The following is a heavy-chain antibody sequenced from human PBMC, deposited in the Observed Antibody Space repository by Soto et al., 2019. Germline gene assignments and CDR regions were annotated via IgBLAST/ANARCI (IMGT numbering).Heavy chain of an antibody. CDR2: ISWNSGNI. J-gene: IGHJ6*02. V-gene: IGHV3-9*01. Sequence: GGALRLSCAASGFTFDDYAMHWVRQAPGKGLEWVSGISWNSGNIDYADSVKGRFTISRDNAKNSLYLQMNSLRAEDTALYYCAKDMSGGYYYGMDVWGQGTTVTVSS. CDR1: GFTFDDYA. CDR3: AKDMSGGYYYGMDV.